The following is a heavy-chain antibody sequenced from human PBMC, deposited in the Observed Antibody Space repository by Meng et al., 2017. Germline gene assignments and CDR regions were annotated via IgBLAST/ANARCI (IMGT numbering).Heavy chain of an antibody. D-gene: IGHD3-10*01. V-gene: IGHV2-5*02. Sequence: SSQESGLDWREPTQKATLHSSFYAFSLITEVVAVGGIRQPLGKVRELLAVSYWDDDRRYNPSLNSRLTITKDTSKNKVVLTMANVDTVDTATYYCAQKREKLLYYFDYWGPGTLVTVSS. CDR3: AQKREKLLYYFDY. J-gene: IGHJ4*02. CDR1: AFSLITEVVA. CDR2: SYWDDDR.